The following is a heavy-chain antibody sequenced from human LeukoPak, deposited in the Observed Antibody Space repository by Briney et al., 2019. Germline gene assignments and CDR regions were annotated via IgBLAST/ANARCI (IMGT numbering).Heavy chain of an antibody. CDR2: IKEDGSVK. Sequence: GGSLRLSCAASGFTFNGVWVSWGRQAPGKGLEWVANIKEDGSVKFYVDSVKGRFTISRDNAKNSLYLQMNSLRAEDTAVYYCATSRDTAMEKGGQGTLVTVSS. CDR1: GFTFNGVW. V-gene: IGHV3-7*01. CDR3: ATSRDTAMEK. J-gene: IGHJ4*02. D-gene: IGHD5-18*01.